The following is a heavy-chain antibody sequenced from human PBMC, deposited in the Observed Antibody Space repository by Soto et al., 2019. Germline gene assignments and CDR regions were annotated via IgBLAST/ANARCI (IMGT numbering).Heavy chain of an antibody. D-gene: IGHD3-22*01. J-gene: IGHJ3*02. Sequence: QVQLVQSGAEVKKPGSSVKFSCKASGGTFSSYAISWVRQAPGQGLEWMGGIIPIFGTANYAQKFQGRVTINADESTSPAYMELSSLRSEDTAVYYCARVAITMIVVVTETDAFDIWGQGTMVTVSS. CDR2: IIPIFGTA. CDR3: ARVAITMIVVVTETDAFDI. CDR1: GGTFSSYA. V-gene: IGHV1-69*01.